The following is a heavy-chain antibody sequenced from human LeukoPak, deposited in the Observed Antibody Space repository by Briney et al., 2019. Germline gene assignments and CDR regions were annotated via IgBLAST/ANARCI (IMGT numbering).Heavy chain of an antibody. J-gene: IGHJ5*02. CDR1: GGTFSSYA. V-gene: IGHV1-69*05. CDR3: ARSVHGDYEGWFDP. D-gene: IGHD4-17*01. Sequence: LGASVKVSCEASGGTFSSYAISWVRQAPGQGLEWMGGIIPIFGTANYAQKFQGRVTMTRDMSTSTVYMELSSLRSEDTAVYYCARSVHGDYEGWFDPWGQGTLVTVSS. CDR2: IIPIFGTA.